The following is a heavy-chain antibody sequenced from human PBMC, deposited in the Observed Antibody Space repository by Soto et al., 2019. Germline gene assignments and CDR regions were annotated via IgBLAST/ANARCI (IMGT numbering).Heavy chain of an antibody. CDR2: IIPMFGTP. D-gene: IGHD4-17*01. J-gene: IGHJ3*02. CDR1: GGSVNSHA. Sequence: QVQLEQSGAEVKKAGSSVKVSCKAFGGSVNSHAISWVRQAPGQGLEWMGGIIPMFGTPTYAQRFQAGVTISADESTSTVYLDLSSLRSEDTAMYYCARSRNVAEFNDYGDNYQGFDIWGQGTMVTVSS. CDR3: ARSRNVAEFNDYGDNYQGFDI. V-gene: IGHV1-69*01.